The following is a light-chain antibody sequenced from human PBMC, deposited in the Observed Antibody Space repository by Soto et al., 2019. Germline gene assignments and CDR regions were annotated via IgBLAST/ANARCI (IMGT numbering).Light chain of an antibody. Sequence: EIVLTQFPATLSLSPGERATLSCRASQSVSSYLAWYQQKPGQAPRLLIYDISNRATGIPARFIGSGSGTDFTRTISRLEPEDSAVYYCQQRNAWPRNTFGQGTKLEI. CDR3: QQRNAWPRNT. CDR1: QSVSSY. V-gene: IGKV3-11*01. J-gene: IGKJ2*01. CDR2: DIS.